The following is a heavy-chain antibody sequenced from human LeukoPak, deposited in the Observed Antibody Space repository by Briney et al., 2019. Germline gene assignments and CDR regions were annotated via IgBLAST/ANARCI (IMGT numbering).Heavy chain of an antibody. CDR1: GFTFSNYA. J-gene: IGHJ4*02. CDR2: ISGSGGST. CDR3: AKPHRYCSGGSCHVFDY. Sequence: GGSLRLSCAASGFTFSNYAMSWVRQAPGKGLEWVSAISGSGGSTYYADSVKGRFTISRDNSKNTLDLQMNSLRAEDTAVYYCAKPHRYCSGGSCHVFDYWGQGTLVTVSS. V-gene: IGHV3-23*01. D-gene: IGHD2-15*01.